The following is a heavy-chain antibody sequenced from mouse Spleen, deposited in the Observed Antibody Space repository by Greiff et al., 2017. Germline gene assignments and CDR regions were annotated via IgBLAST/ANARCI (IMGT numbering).Heavy chain of an antibody. CDR2: IDPSDSET. CDR1: GYTFTSYW. V-gene: IGHV1-52*01. CDR3: ARGGLRGYFDV. D-gene: IGHD2-2*01. Sequence: VQLQQPGAELVRPGSSVKLSCKASGYTFTSYWMHWVKQRPIQGLEWIGNIDPSDSETHYNQKFKDKATLTVDKSSSTAYMQLSSLTSEDSAVYYCARGGLRGYFDVWGAGTTVTVSS. J-gene: IGHJ1*01.